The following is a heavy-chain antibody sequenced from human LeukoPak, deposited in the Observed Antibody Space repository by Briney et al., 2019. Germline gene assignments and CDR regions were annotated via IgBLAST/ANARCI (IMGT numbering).Heavy chain of an antibody. CDR3: AREYYYGSGKDY. Sequence: ASVKVSCKASGFTFSSPAMQWVRQARGQRLEWIGWIVVGSGNTNYAPKFHGRVTITRDMSTNTAYMELSSLRSEDTAVYYCAREYYYGSGKDYWGQGTLVTVSS. CDR1: GFTFSSPA. J-gene: IGHJ4*02. CDR2: IVVGSGNT. D-gene: IGHD3-10*01. V-gene: IGHV1-58*02.